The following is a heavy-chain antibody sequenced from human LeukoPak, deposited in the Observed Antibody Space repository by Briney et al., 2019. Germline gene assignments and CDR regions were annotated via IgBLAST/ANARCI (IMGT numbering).Heavy chain of an antibody. V-gene: IGHV4-34*01. CDR1: GGSFSGYY. Sequence: SETLSLTCAVYGGSFSGYYWSWIRQPPGKGLEWIGEINHSGSTNYNPSLKSRVTISVDPSKNQFSLKLSSVTAADTAVYYCARAPLVRRVMGAFDIWGQGTMVTVSS. CDR2: INHSGST. D-gene: IGHD3-9*01. J-gene: IGHJ3*02. CDR3: ARAPLVRRVMGAFDI.